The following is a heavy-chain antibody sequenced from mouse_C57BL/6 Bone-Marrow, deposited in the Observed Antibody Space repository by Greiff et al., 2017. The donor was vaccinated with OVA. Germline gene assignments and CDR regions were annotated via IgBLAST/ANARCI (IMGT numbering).Heavy chain of an antibody. Sequence: EVQLVESEGGLVQPGSSMKLSCTASGFTFSDYYMAWVRQVPEKGLEWVANINYDGSSTYYLDSLKSRFIISRDNAKNILYLQMSSLKSEDTATYYCARGFLITTVVDWYFDVWGTGTTVTVSS. V-gene: IGHV5-16*01. J-gene: IGHJ1*03. CDR2: INYDGSST. D-gene: IGHD1-1*01. CDR3: ARGFLITTVVDWYFDV. CDR1: GFTFSDYY.